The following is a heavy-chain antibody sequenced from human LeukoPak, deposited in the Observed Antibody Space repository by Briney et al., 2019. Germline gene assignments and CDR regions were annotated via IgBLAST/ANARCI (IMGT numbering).Heavy chain of an antibody. J-gene: IGHJ6*03. CDR2: ITSSSTYI. D-gene: IGHD1-26*01. Sequence: PGGSLRLSCAASGFTVSSNYMSWVRQAPGKGLEWVSSITSSSTYIYYADSVKGRFTISRDNAKNSLYLQMNSLRDEDTAVYYCARDPYSGSYGDYYYYYMDVWGKGTTVTISS. CDR1: GFTVSSNY. V-gene: IGHV3-21*01. CDR3: ARDPYSGSYGDYYYYYMDV.